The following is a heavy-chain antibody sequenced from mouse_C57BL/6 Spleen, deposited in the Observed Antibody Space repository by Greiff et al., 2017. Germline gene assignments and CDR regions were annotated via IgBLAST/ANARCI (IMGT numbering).Heavy chain of an antibody. CDR2: INPSSGYT. J-gene: IGHJ3*01. V-gene: IGHV1-4*01. D-gene: IGHD2-4*01. CDR3: ARSLYYDYDQAWFAY. Sequence: QVQLQQSGAELARPGASVKMSCKASGYTFTSYTMHWVKQRPGQGLEWIGYINPSSGYTKYNQKFKDKATLTADKSSSTAYMQLSRLTSEDSAVYYCARSLYYDYDQAWFAYWGQGTLVTVSA. CDR1: GYTFTSYT.